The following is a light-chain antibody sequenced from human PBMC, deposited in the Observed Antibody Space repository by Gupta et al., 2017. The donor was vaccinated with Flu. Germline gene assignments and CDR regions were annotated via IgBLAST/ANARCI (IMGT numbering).Light chain of an antibody. Sequence: GTLSLSPGERATLSCRASQSVSSNFLAWYQQKPGRAPRLLIYGTSSRATGIPDRFSGSGSGTDFTLTISRLEPEDFAVYYCQQYGSSIITFGPGTKVDI. CDR3: QQYGSSIIT. J-gene: IGKJ3*01. CDR2: GTS. V-gene: IGKV3-20*01. CDR1: QSVSSNF.